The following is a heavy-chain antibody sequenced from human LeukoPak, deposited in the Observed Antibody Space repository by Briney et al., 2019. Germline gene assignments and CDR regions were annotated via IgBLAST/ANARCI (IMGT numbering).Heavy chain of an antibody. CDR2: ISSSSSYI. CDR1: GFTFSSYW. D-gene: IGHD6-19*01. V-gene: IGHV3-21*01. Sequence: GGSLRLSCAASGFTFSSYWMSWVRQAPGKGLEWVSSISSSSSYIYYADPVKGRFTISRDNAKNSLYLQMNSLRAEDTAVYYCARGPPSGLDWGQGTLVTVSS. CDR3: ARGPPSGLD. J-gene: IGHJ4*02.